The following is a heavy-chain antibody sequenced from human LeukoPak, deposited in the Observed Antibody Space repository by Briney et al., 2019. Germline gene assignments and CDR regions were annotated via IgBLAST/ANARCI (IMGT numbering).Heavy chain of an antibody. D-gene: IGHD3-3*01. J-gene: IGHJ6*02. Sequence: GGSLRLSCAASGFTFSSYAMHWVRQAPGKGLEWVAVISYDGSNKYYADSVKGRFTISRDNSKNTLYLQMNSLRAEDTAVYYCARESGIVEYYGMDVWGQGTTVTVSS. CDR3: ARESGIVEYYGMDV. V-gene: IGHV3-30-3*01. CDR1: GFTFSSYA. CDR2: ISYDGSNK.